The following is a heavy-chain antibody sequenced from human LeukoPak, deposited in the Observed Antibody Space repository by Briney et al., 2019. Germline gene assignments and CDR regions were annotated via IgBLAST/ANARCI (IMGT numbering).Heavy chain of an antibody. CDR2: IYSGGST. V-gene: IGHV3-53*01. D-gene: IGHD3-10*01. Sequence: GGSLRLSCAASGFTVSSNYMSWLREAPGKGLEWVSVIYSGGSTYYADSVKGRFTISRDNCKNTVFLQMNSLKGQDTGVYFWWSWSLGVRGAYADYWGQGTLVTVSS. J-gene: IGHJ4*02. CDR1: GFTVSSNY. CDR3: WSWSLGVRGAYADY.